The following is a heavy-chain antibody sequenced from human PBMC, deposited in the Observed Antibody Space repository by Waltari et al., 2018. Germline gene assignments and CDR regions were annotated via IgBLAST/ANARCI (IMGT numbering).Heavy chain of an antibody. CDR2: IYHSGST. D-gene: IGHD3-3*01. V-gene: IGHV4-4*02. Sequence: QVQLQESGPGLVKPSGTLSLPCAVPGGSISSSNWWSWVRQPPGKGSEWIGEIYHSGSTNYNPSLKSRVTISVDKSKNQFSLKLSSVTAADTAVYYCARVDGSGSKTYYDFWSGYFSYWGQGTLVTVSS. CDR3: ARVDGSGSKTYYDFWSGYFSY. J-gene: IGHJ4*02. CDR1: GGSISSSNW.